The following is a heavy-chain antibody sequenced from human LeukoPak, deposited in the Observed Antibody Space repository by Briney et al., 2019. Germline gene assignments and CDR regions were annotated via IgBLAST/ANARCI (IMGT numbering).Heavy chain of an antibody. V-gene: IGHV3-73*01. J-gene: IGHJ4*02. CDR3: TREDAAAAFDY. D-gene: IGHD2-15*01. CDR1: GFTFSGSA. CDR2: IRSKANSYAT. Sequence: GGSLRLSCAASGFTFSGSAMHWVRQASGKGLEWVGRIRSKANSYATAYAASVKGRFTISGDDSKNTAYLQMNSLKTEDTAVYYCTREDAAAAFDYWGQGTLVTVSS.